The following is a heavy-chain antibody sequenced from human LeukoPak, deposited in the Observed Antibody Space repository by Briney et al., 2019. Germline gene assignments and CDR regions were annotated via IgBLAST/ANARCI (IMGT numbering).Heavy chain of an antibody. D-gene: IGHD5-24*01. CDR3: ARRDNSFDS. CDR1: GGSISSHNHH. V-gene: IGHV4-39*02. Sequence: SQTLSLTCSFSGGSISSHNHHWDWIRQPPGNGPEWIGSIHHSGVTYSNPSLRSRLTLSVNMSKNHFSLNLSSVTAADTAVYYCARRDNSFDSWGPGNLVTVSS. J-gene: IGHJ4*02. CDR2: IHHSGVT.